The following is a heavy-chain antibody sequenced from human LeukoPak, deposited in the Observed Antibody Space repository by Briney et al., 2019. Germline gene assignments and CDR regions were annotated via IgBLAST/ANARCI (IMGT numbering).Heavy chain of an antibody. V-gene: IGHV3-21*01. CDR2: ISSSSSYI. CDR3: ARDRYSSSWYGFDY. D-gene: IGHD6-13*01. J-gene: IGHJ4*02. CDR1: GFTFSSYR. Sequence: GGSLRLSCAASGFTFSSYRMNWVRQAPGKGLEWVSSISSSSSYIYYADSVKGRFTISRDNAKNSLYLQMNSLRAEDTAVYYCARDRYSSSWYGFDYWGQGTLVTVSS.